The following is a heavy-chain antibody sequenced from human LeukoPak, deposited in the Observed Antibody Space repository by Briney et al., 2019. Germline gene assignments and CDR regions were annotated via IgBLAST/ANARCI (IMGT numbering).Heavy chain of an antibody. J-gene: IGHJ4*02. Sequence: SGGSLRLSCAASGFTFSSYAMSWVRQAPGKGLEWVSAISGSGGNTYYADSVKGRFTISRDNSKNTLYLQMNSLRAEDTAVYYCAKRGKGWIQLWFLDYWGQGTLVTVSS. CDR2: ISGSGGNT. V-gene: IGHV3-23*01. CDR3: AKRGKGWIQLWFLDY. CDR1: GFTFSSYA. D-gene: IGHD5-18*01.